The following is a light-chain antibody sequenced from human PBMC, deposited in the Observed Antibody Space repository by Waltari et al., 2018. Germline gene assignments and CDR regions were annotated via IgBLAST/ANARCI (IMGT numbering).Light chain of an antibody. Sequence: DIVLPQSPASLAVSLRERATITCKSSQTVLYSSNNKNYLAWYQQKAGQSPKLLLYWASTRESGVPDRFSGSGSGTDFTLTINSLQAEDVAVYYCQQYYTTPTFGQGTKVEIK. CDR2: WAS. CDR3: QQYYTTPT. J-gene: IGKJ1*01. CDR1: QTVLYSSNNKNY. V-gene: IGKV4-1*01.